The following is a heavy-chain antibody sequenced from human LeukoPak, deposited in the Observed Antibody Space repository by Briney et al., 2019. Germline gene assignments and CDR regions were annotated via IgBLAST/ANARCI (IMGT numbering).Heavy chain of an antibody. CDR1: GASINSNDYY. CDR3: ARSARSDILTGYYARHFDY. J-gene: IGHJ4*02. D-gene: IGHD3-9*01. V-gene: IGHV4-39*01. Sequence: PSETLSLTCSVSGASINSNDYYWDWIRQPPGKGLEWIGALSYSGNTYYNPSLKSRVTISVDTSKNQFSLRLKSVTAADTAVYYCARSARSDILTGYYARHFDYWGQGTLVTVSS. CDR2: LSYSGNT.